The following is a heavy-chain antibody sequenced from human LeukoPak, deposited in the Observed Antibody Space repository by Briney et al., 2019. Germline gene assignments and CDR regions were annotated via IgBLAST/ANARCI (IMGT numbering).Heavy chain of an antibody. D-gene: IGHD4-17*01. J-gene: IGHJ3*02. CDR3: ARHLSGDDI. CDR1: GFIVSSNY. V-gene: IGHV3-53*01. CDR2: IYSGGST. Sequence: GGSLRFSCAASGFIVSSNYMSWVRQAPGKGLEWVSIIYSGGSTYYADSVKGRFTISRDNSKNTLYLQMNSLRAEDTAVYYCARHLSGDDIWGQGTMVTVSS.